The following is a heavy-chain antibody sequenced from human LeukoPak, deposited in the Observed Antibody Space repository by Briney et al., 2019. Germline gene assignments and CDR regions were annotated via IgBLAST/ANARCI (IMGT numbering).Heavy chain of an antibody. J-gene: IGHJ4*02. CDR3: AKDDDSSGALDY. V-gene: IGHV3-30*18. Sequence: GGSLRLSCAASGFTFSSYGMHWVRQAPGKGLEWVAVISYDGSNKYYADSVKGRFTISRDNSKNTLYLQMNSLRAEGTAVYYCAKDDDSSGALDYWGQGTLVTVSS. CDR1: GFTFSSYG. D-gene: IGHD6-19*01. CDR2: ISYDGSNK.